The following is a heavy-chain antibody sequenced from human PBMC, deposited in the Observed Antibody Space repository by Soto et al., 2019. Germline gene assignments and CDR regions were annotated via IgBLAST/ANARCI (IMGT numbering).Heavy chain of an antibody. CDR1: GGSISSGDYY. V-gene: IGHV4-30-4*01. Sequence: SETLSLTCTVSGGSISSGDYYWSWIRHPPGKALEWIGYIYYTGSTYYNPSLKSRVTMSVDTSKNQSSLKLSSVTAADTAMYYCARDRTIENWFDPWGHGSLVTVSS. D-gene: IGHD2-8*01. J-gene: IGHJ5*02. CDR2: IYYTGST. CDR3: ARDRTIENWFDP.